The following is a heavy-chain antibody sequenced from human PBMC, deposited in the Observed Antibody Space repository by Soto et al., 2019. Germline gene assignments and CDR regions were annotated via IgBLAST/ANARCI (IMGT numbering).Heavy chain of an antibody. CDR1: GFTFSSYG. CDR3: ARGTKSGYRYGYNPYYYYGMDV. J-gene: IGHJ6*02. CDR2: IWYDGSNK. D-gene: IGHD5-18*01. V-gene: IGHV3-33*01. Sequence: QVQLVESGGGVVQPGRSLRLSCAASGFTFSSYGMHWVRQAPGKGLEWVEVIWYDGSNKYYADSVKGRVTISRDNSKNTVYLQMNSLRAEDTAVYYCARGTKSGYRYGYNPYYYYGMDVWGQGTTVTVSS.